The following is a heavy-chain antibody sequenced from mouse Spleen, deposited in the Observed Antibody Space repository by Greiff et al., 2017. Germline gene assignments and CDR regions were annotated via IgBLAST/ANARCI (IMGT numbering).Heavy chain of an antibody. Sequence: EVQLQQSGAELVRPGASVKLSCTASGFNIKDDYMHWVKQRPEQGLEWIGWIDPENGDTEYASKFQGKATVTADKSSNTAYLQHSSLTYEDNAVSICITRYDYGCAVRGQGSLCTVS. D-gene: IGHD2-4*01. V-gene: IGHV14-4*01. CDR3: ITRYDYGCAV. CDR2: IDPENGDT. J-gene: IGHJ3*01. CDR1: GFNIKDDY.